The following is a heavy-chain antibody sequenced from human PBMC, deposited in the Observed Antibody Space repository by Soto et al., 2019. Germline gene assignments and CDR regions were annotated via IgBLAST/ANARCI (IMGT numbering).Heavy chain of an antibody. CDR1: VFSLGTGGVG. J-gene: IGHJ5*02. V-gene: IGHV2-5*01. D-gene: IGHD1-1*01. CDR3: AHRQRYDWNDGGWFDP. CDR2: ITWNDYK. Sequence: QITLKESGPTLVKPTQTLTLSCTFSVFSLGTGGVGVGWMRGPPGEALEWLAFITWNDYKGYSPSLKSRLTITKDTSKIQVVLTLTNMDPVDTATYSCAHRQRYDWNDGGWFDPWGQGTLVTVSS.